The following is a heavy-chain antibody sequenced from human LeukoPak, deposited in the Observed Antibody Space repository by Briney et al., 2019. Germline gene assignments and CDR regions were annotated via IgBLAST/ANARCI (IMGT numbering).Heavy chain of an antibody. J-gene: IGHJ6*03. CDR2: ISAYNGNT. V-gene: IGHV1-18*01. CDR1: GYTFTSYG. CDR3: ARDTITPEGHYYVDV. D-gene: IGHD5-12*01. Sequence: ASVKVSCKASGYTFTSYGISWVRQAPGQGLEWMGWISAYNGNTNYAQKLQGRVTMTTDTSTSTAYMELRSLRSDDTAVYYCARDTITPEGHYYVDVWGKGTTVTVSS.